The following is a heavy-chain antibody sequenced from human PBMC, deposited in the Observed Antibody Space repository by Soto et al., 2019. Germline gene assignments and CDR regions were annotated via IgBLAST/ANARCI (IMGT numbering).Heavy chain of an antibody. V-gene: IGHV1-58*01. CDR2: IVVGSGNT. Sequence: SVKVSCKASGFTFTSSAVQWGRQARGQRLEGIGWIVVGSGNTNYAQKFQERVTITRDMSTSTAYMELSSLRSEDTAVYYCAADEPEDIVVVVAAGKGGAFDIWGQGTMVTVSS. CDR3: AADEPEDIVVVVAAGKGGAFDI. CDR1: GFTFTSSA. D-gene: IGHD2-15*01. J-gene: IGHJ3*02.